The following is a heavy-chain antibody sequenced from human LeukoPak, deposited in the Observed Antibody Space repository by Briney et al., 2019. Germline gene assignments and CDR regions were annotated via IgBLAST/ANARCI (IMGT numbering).Heavy chain of an antibody. V-gene: IGHV4-30-4*07. D-gene: IGHD4-11*01. CDR3: ARSEINDYMRF. CDR2: IHDSGST. CDR1: GDSISSGGYS. J-gene: IGHJ4*02. Sequence: SETLSLTCAVSGDSISSGGYSWSWIRQTPGKGLEWIAYIHDSGSTYNNPSLKSRLTMSVDTSKNQFSLTMRAVTAADTALYYCARSEINDYMRFWGQGILVTVSS.